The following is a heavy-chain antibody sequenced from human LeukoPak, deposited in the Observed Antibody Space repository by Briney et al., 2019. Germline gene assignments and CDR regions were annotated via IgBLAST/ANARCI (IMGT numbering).Heavy chain of an antibody. J-gene: IGHJ4*02. CDR1: GFTFSSYW. CDR2: ISASGDGT. Sequence: GSLRLSCAASGFTFSSYWMHWVRQVPGKGLQWVSTISASGDGTYYADSVKGRFTISRDNPKNTLYLQMNSLRAEDTAVYYCAKTSGNPGFDSWGQGTLVTVPS. V-gene: IGHV3-23*01. CDR3: AKTSGNPGFDS. D-gene: IGHD4-23*01.